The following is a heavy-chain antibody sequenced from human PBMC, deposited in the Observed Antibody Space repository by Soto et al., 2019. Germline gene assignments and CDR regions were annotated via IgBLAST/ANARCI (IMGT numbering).Heavy chain of an antibody. CDR1: GFTFGNYG. CDR2: ISADGLGA. D-gene: IGHD2-15*01. J-gene: IGHJ4*02. Sequence: PGGSLRLSCAASGFTFGNYGMGWVRQAPGKGLEWVSAISADGLGAYYADSVKGQFTISRDNSENTLFLHMNSLRAEDTAVYYCAKERAARLPFDYWGRGALVTVSS. V-gene: IGHV3-23*01. CDR3: AKERAARLPFDY.